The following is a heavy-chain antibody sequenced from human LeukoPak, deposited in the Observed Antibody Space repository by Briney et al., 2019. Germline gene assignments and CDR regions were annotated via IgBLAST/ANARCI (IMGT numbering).Heavy chain of an antibody. D-gene: IGHD2-2*01. Sequence: ASVKVSCKASGYTFTSYDINWVRQAPGQGLEWMGWINPNSGGTNYAQKFQGRVTMTRDTSISTAYMELSRLRSDDTAVYYCARDFPYCSSTSCYVGFDYWGQGTLVTVSS. CDR3: ARDFPYCSSTSCYVGFDY. V-gene: IGHV1-2*02. CDR2: INPNSGGT. CDR1: GYTFTSYD. J-gene: IGHJ4*02.